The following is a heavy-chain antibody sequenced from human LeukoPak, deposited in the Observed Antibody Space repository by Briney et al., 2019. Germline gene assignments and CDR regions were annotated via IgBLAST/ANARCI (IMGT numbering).Heavy chain of an antibody. CDR2: ISGSGGST. CDR3: VKDRCDRTTCPEV. J-gene: IGHJ4*02. CDR1: GFTFRSHW. Sequence: GGSLRLSCEGSGFTFRSHWMSWVRQAPGEGLEWVSGISGSGGSTYYTDSVKGRFTISRDNSKNTLHLQMSSLRAEDTALYYCVKDRCDRTTCPEVWGQGTLVTVSS. V-gene: IGHV3-23*01. D-gene: IGHD2-2*01.